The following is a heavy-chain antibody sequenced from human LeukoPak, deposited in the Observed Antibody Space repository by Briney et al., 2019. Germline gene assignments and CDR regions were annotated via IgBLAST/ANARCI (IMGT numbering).Heavy chain of an antibody. CDR3: ARGQKYRNGYTVTELGSGYFDY. Sequence: SETLSLTCTVSGASISSGTHYWSWIRQPAGKGLEWIGRIYTSGSTNYNPSLKSRVTKLVDTSKNQFSLTLSSVTAADTAVYYCARGQKYRNGYTVTELGSGYFDYWGQGTLVTVSS. J-gene: IGHJ4*02. CDR1: GASISSGTHY. CDR2: IYTSGST. D-gene: IGHD5-18*01. V-gene: IGHV4-61*02.